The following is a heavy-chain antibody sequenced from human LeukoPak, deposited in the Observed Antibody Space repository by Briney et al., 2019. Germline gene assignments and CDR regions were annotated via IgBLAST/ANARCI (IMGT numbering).Heavy chain of an antibody. CDR2: MDGNSGKT. V-gene: IGHV1-8*01. CDR3: ARLYYYASSGYDALDI. CDR1: GYTFTSYD. J-gene: IGHJ3*02. D-gene: IGHD3-22*01. Sequence: GASVKVSCKTSGYTFTSYDINWVRQATGQGLEWMGGMDGNSGKTAYAQKFLGGVTITRNTSISTAYMELSSLRSEDTAVYYCARLYYYASSGYDALDIWGQGTMVTVSS.